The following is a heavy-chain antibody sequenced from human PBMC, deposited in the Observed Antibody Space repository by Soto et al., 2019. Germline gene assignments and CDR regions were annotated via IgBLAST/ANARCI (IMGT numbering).Heavy chain of an antibody. CDR2: IYWDDDK. J-gene: IGHJ5*02. CDR3: AHRRGGAAVFDP. CDR1: GFSLSTSGVG. Sequence: QITLKESGPPLVKPTQTLTLTCTFSGFSLSTSGVGVGWIRQPPGKALEWLALIYWDDDKRYSPSLKSRLTIPKDTSKNQVVLTMTNMDPVDTATYYCAHRRGGAAVFDPWGQGTLVTVSS. V-gene: IGHV2-5*02. D-gene: IGHD6-13*01.